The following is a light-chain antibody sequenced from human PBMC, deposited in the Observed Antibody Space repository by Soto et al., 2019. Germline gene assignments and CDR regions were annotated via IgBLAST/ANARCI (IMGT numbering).Light chain of an antibody. V-gene: IGLV2-23*02. CDR1: SSDVGSYNL. Sequence: QTVVTQPASVSGSPGQSITISCTGTSSDVGSYNLVSWYQQHPGKAPKLIISEVNKRPSGVSSRFSGSKSGYTASLTISGLQAEDEADYYCCSYAGSSTFVVFGGGTKVTVL. CDR3: CSYAGSSTFVV. CDR2: EVN. J-gene: IGLJ2*01.